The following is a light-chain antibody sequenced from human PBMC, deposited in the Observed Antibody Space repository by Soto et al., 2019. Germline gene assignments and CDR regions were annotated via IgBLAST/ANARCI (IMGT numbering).Light chain of an antibody. CDR3: QQRGTWPT. J-gene: IGKJ1*01. CDR1: QSVSGY. CDR2: DAS. V-gene: IGKV3-11*01. Sequence: EIVLTQSPVTLSLSPGERATLSCRASQSVSGYVAWYQQKPGQAPRLLIYDASSRANGIPARFTGSGSGTDFSLTISSLAPEDFAVYYCQQRGTWPTFGQGTRVEI.